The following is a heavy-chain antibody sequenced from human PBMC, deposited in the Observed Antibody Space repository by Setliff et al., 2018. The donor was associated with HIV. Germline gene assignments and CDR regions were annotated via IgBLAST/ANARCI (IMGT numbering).Heavy chain of an antibody. J-gene: IGHJ4*02. D-gene: IGHD3-3*01. CDR3: ARLRPTAFFDY. Sequence: AASVKVSCKASGYTFSSYSLHWVRQAPGQGLEWMGVINPHGGSTNYAQKFQGRVTMARDTSTSTVYMELSSLRSDDTAVYYCARLRPTAFFDYWGQGTLVTVSS. CDR1: GYTFSSYS. V-gene: IGHV1-46*01. CDR2: INPHGGST.